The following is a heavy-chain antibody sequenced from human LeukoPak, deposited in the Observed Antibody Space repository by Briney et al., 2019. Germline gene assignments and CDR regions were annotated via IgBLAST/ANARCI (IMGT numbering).Heavy chain of an antibody. J-gene: IGHJ4*02. CDR2: INSDGSST. CDR3: ARDGYYDFCSGYYSYYFDY. CDR1: GFTFSSYW. Sequence: GGSLRLSCAASGFTFSSYWMHWVRQAPGKGLVWVSRINSDGSSTSYADSVKGRSTISRDNAKNTLYLQMNSLRAEDTAVYYCARDGYYDFCSGYYSYYFDYWGQGTLVTVSS. V-gene: IGHV3-74*01. D-gene: IGHD3-3*01.